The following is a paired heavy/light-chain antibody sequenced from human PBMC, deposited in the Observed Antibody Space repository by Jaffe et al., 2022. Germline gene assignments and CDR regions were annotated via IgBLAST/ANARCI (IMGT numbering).Light chain of an antibody. CDR1: SSNIGSNY. CDR2: RNN. J-gene: IGLJ3*02. V-gene: IGLV1-47*01. Sequence: QSVLTQPPSASGTPGQRVSLSCSGSSSNIGSNYVYWYQQLPGTAPKLLIYRNNQRPSGVPDRFSGSKSGTSASLAISGLRSEDEADYYCVTRDDNLSGPWVFGGGTKLTVL. CDR3: VTRDDNLSGPWV.
Heavy chain of an antibody. CDR3: ASDYSVLFDY. CDR1: GFTFSAST. CDR2: IRSKPNDYAT. D-gene: IGHD4-4*01. J-gene: IGHJ4*02. Sequence: EVQLVESGGGLVQPGGSLNLSCEASGFTFSASTMHWVRQPPGKGLEWVGRIRSKPNDYATAYAASVKGRFTISRDDSKNTMYLQMNSLKTGDTAIYYCASDYSVLFDYWGQGDLVTVSS. V-gene: IGHV3-73*02.